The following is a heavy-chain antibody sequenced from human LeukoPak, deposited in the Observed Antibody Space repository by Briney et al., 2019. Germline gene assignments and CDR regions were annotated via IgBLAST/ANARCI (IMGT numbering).Heavy chain of an antibody. D-gene: IGHD6-19*01. CDR3: AKGQVRSSGWPYYYYYGMDV. CDR1: GFTFSSYA. J-gene: IGHJ6*02. Sequence: GGSLRLSCAASGFTFSSYAMSWVRQAPGKGLEWVSAISGSGGSTYYADAVKGRFTISRDNSKNTLYLQMNSLRAEDTAVYYCAKGQVRSSGWPYYYYYGMDVWGQGTTVTVSS. V-gene: IGHV3-23*01. CDR2: ISGSGGST.